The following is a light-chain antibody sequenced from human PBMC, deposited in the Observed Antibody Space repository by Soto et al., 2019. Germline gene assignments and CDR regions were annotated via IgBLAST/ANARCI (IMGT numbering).Light chain of an antibody. J-gene: IGKJ4*01. V-gene: IGKV1-12*02. Sequence: DIQMNQSPSSVSASVGDRITITCRASQDITNFLAWYQQTPGKAPKLLIFGASSLHNGVPPRFSGLGSGTHFTLTISSLQAEDFATYYCQQTRRYPSTFGGGTKVDIK. CDR3: QQTRRYPST. CDR1: QDITNF. CDR2: GAS.